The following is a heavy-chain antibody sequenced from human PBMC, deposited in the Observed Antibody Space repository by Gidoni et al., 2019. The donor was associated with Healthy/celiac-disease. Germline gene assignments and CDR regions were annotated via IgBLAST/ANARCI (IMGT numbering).Heavy chain of an antibody. V-gene: IGHV1-69*01. J-gene: IGHJ6*02. CDR1: GGTFSSYA. CDR3: ARGEGDYGDKPYYYGMDV. CDR2: IIPIFGTA. D-gene: IGHD4-17*01. Sequence: QVQLVQSGAEVKKPGSSVKVSCKASGGTFSSYAISWVRQAPGQGLEWMGGIIPIFGTANYAQKFQGRVTITADESTSTAYMELSSLRSEDTAVYYCARGEGDYGDKPYYYGMDVWGQGTTVTVSS.